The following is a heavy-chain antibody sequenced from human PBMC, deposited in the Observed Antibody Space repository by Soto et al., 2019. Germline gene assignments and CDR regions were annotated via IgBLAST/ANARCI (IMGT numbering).Heavy chain of an antibody. CDR1: GFTFSNAW. CDR2: IKSKTDGGTT. Sequence: PGGSLRLSCAASGFTFSNAWMSWVRQAPGKGLEWVGRIKSKTDGGTTDYAAPVKGRFTISRDDSKNTLYLQMNSLKTEDTAVYYCTTEPGIAVAGHDYWGQGTLVTVSS. CDR3: TTEPGIAVAGHDY. J-gene: IGHJ4*02. V-gene: IGHV3-15*01. D-gene: IGHD6-19*01.